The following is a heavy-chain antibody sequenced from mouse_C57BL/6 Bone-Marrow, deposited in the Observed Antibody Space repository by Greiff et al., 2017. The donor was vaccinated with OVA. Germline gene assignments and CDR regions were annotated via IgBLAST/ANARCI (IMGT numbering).Heavy chain of an antibody. D-gene: IGHD1-1*01. V-gene: IGHV1-82*01. J-gene: IGHJ4*01. CDR3: AGYYGRRDYAMDY. Sequence: SFPSSFYSFILSFINFFNHIPGKGLEWIGRIYPGDGDTNYNGKFKGKATLTADKSSSTAYMQLSSLTSEDSAVDFCAGYYGRRDYAMDYWGQGTSVTVSS. CDR2: IYPGDGDT. CDR1: FYSFILSF.